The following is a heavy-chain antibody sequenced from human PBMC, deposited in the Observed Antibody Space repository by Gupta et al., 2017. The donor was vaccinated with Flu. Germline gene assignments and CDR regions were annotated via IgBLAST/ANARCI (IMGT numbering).Heavy chain of an antibody. Sequence: QVQLVQSGAEVKKPGSSVKVSCKASGGTFSSYAISWVRQAPGQGLEWMGGIIPIFGTANYAQKFQGRVTITADKSTSTAYMELSSLRSEDTAVYYCARYCSSTSCYARPYYYYGMDVWGQGTTVTVSS. CDR3: ARYCSSTSCYARPYYYYGMDV. J-gene: IGHJ6*02. V-gene: IGHV1-69*06. CDR2: IIPIFGTA. D-gene: IGHD2-2*01. CDR1: GGTFSSYA.